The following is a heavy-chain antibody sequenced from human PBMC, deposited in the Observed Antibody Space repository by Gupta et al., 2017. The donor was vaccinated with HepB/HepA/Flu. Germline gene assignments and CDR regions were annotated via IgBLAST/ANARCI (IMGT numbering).Heavy chain of an antibody. CDR3: AKAPHYGGNQDYYFDY. Sequence: EVQLLESGGGLVQPGGSLRLSCAASGFTFSRYAMSWVRQAPGKGLEWVSAISGRGGSTYYADSVKGRFTISRDNSKNTLYLQMNSLRAEDTAVYYCAKAPHYGGNQDYYFDYWGQGTLVTVSS. D-gene: IGHD4-17*01. V-gene: IGHV3-23*01. CDR2: ISGRGGST. CDR1: GFTFSRYA. J-gene: IGHJ4*02.